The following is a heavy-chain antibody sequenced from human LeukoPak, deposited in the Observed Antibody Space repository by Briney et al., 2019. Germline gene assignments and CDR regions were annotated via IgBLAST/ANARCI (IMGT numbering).Heavy chain of an antibody. Sequence: SQTLSLTFAVSGDSVSSNSAAWNWLRQSPSRGLEWLGRTYYRSKWYNEYAVSVKSRLTINPDTSKNQFSLQLNSVTPEDTAVYYCVRSSGWFDFWGQGTLVTVSA. D-gene: IGHD6-19*01. CDR3: VRSSGWFDF. J-gene: IGHJ4*02. CDR1: GDSVSSNSAA. CDR2: TYYRSKWYN. V-gene: IGHV6-1*01.